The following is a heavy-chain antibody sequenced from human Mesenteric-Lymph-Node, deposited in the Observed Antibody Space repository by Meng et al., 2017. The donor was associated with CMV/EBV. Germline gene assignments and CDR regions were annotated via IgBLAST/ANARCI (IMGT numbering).Heavy chain of an antibody. CDR3: ARERWSGYYTGIDY. CDR1: GCSISSYY. CDR2: IYYSGST. J-gene: IGHJ4*02. V-gene: IGHV4-59*01. D-gene: IGHD3-3*01. Sequence: SETLSPTCTVSGCSISSYYWSWIPQPPGKGLEWIGYIYYSGSTNYNPSLKSRVTISVDTSKNQVSLKLSSVTAADTAVYYCARERWSGYYTGIDYWGQGTLVTVSS.